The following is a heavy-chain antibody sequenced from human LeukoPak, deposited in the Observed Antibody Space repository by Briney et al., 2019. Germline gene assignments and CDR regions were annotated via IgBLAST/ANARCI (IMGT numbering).Heavy chain of an antibody. CDR2: IYYSGST. CDR3: ARRTDYDILTGFAPNWFDP. CDR1: GGSISSSSYY. Sequence: SETLSLTCTVSGGSISSSSYYWGWIRQPPGKGLEWIGSIYYSGSTYYNPSLKSRVTISVDTSKNQFSLKLSSVTAADTAVYYCARRTDYDILTGFAPNWFDPWGQGTPVTVSS. V-gene: IGHV4-39*01. J-gene: IGHJ5*02. D-gene: IGHD3-9*01.